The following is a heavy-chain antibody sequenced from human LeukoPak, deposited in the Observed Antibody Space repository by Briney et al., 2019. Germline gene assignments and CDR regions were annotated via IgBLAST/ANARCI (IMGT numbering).Heavy chain of an antibody. V-gene: IGHV4-39*01. CDR2: IYYSGST. CDR3: ARHRYSGSYLPESPDY. CDR1: GGSISSSSYY. J-gene: IGHJ4*02. Sequence: PSETLSLTCTVSGGSISSSSYYWGWIRQPPGKGLEWIGSIYYSGSTYYNPSLKSRVTISVDTSKNRFSLKLSSVTAADTAVYYCARHRYSGSYLPESPDYWGQGTLVTVSS. D-gene: IGHD1-26*01.